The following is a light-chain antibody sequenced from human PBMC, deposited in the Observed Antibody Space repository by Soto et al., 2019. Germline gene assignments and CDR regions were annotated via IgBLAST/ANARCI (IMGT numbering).Light chain of an antibody. CDR1: SSNIGRNT. CDR2: NHI. CDR3: ASWDDSLHGPV. J-gene: IGLJ3*02. Sequence: QLVLTQAPSASGTPGQRVTISCSGSSSNIGRNTVYWYQQLPGTAPKLLIYNHIKRPSGVPDRFSASTSGTSASLAISGLQSEDEADYYCASWDDSLHGPVFGGGTKVTVL. V-gene: IGLV1-44*01.